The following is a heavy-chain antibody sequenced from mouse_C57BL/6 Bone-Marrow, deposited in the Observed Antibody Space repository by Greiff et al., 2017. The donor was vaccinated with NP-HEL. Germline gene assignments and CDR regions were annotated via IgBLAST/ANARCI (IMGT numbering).Heavy chain of an antibody. CDR1: GYTFTSYW. CDR2: IDPSDSYT. V-gene: IGHV1-50*01. D-gene: IGHD2-2*01. Sequence: QVHVKQPGAELVKPGASVKLSCKASGYTFTSYWMQWVKQRPGQGLEWIGEIDPSDSYTNYNQKFKGKATLTVDTSSSTAYMQLSSLTSEDSAVYYCARSGYGYEPYYFDYWGQGTTLTVSS. J-gene: IGHJ2*01. CDR3: ARSGYGYEPYYFDY.